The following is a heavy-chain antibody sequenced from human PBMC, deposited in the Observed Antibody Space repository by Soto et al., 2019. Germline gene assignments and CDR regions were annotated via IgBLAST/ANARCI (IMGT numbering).Heavy chain of an antibody. V-gene: IGHV3-23*01. CDR2: ITGTGGDT. Sequence: EVQLLESGGGLVQPGGSLRLSCAASGFTFSSYAMSWVRQTPGKGLEWVSAITGTGGDTYHADSVKGRFTISRDNSKNKLYFPMNSLRAEETAIYDCAKGSSDSRQYYFDYWGQGTLVTVSS. D-gene: IGHD3-22*01. J-gene: IGHJ4*02. CDR1: GFTFSSYA. CDR3: AKGSSDSRQYYFDY.